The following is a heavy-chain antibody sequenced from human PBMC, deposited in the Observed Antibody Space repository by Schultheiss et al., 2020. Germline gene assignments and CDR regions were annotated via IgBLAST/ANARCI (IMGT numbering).Heavy chain of an antibody. V-gene: IGHV3-11*01. CDR3: ARDRRSSSWYEGEDYYYGMDV. J-gene: IGHJ6*02. CDR1: GFTFSDYY. Sequence: GGSLRLSCAASGFTFSDYYMSWIRQAPGKGLEWVSYISSSGSTIYYADSVKGRFTISRDNAKNSLYLQMNSLRAEDTAVYYCARDRRSSSWYEGEDYYYGMDVWGQGTTVTGSS. D-gene: IGHD6-13*01. CDR2: ISSSGSTI.